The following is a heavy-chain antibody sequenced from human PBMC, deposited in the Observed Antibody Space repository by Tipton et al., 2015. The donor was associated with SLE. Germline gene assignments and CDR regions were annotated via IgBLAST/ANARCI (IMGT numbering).Heavy chain of an antibody. CDR1: GGTFSSYA. CDR3: ARDLGYSSSWHYYYYGMDV. D-gene: IGHD6-13*01. V-gene: IGHV1-69*05. J-gene: IGHJ6*02. Sequence: QSGAEVKKPGSSVKVSCKASGGTFSSYAISWVRQAPGQGLEWMGGIIPIFGTANYAQKFQGRVTITTDESTSTAYMELSSLRSEDTAVYYCARDLGYSSSWHYYYYGMDVWGQGTTVTVSS. CDR2: IIPIFGTA.